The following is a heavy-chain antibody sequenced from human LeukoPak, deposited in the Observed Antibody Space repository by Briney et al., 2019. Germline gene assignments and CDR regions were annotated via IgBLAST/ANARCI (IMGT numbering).Heavy chain of an antibody. CDR1: GFNFSSYA. D-gene: IGHD2-2*01. CDR2: ISGSGGST. CDR3: AKDYFVSVSRRGNWFGP. V-gene: IGHV3-23*01. J-gene: IGHJ5*02. Sequence: GGSLRLFCAASGFNFSSYAMSWVRQAPGKGLEWVSGISGSGGSTDYADSVKGRFTISRDNSKNTLHLQMNSLRVEDTAVYYCAKDYFVSVSRRGNWFGPWGQGTLVTVSS.